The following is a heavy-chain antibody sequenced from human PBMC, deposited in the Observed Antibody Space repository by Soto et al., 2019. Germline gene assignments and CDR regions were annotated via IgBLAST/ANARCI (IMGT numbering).Heavy chain of an antibody. CDR3: ARPRRDGYNLGFVYFDY. J-gene: IGHJ4*02. V-gene: IGHV1-69*01. D-gene: IGHD5-12*01. CDR2: IIPIFGTA. CDR1: GGTFSSYA. Sequence: QVQLVQSGAEVKKPGSSVKVSCKASGGTFSSYAIIWVRQAPGQGLEWMGGIIPIFGTANYAQKFQGRVTITADESTSTDYMELSSLRSEDTAVYYCARPRRDGYNLGFVYFDYWGQGTLVTVSS.